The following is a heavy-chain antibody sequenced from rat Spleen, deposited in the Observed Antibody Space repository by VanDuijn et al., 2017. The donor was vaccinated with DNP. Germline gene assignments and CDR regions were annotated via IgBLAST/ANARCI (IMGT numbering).Heavy chain of an antibody. Sequence: EVQLVESGGGLVQPGRSLKLSCAASGFTFRDHNMAWVRQAPTKGLEWVATISYDGSSTYYRDSVKGRFSLSRDNAKSTLYLQVNSLRSEDTATYYCTSNPHIRTAAPFDYWGQGASVTVSS. D-gene: IGHD3-8*01. CDR3: TSNPHIRTAAPFDY. J-gene: IGHJ4*01. CDR1: GFTFRDHN. CDR2: ISYDGSST. V-gene: IGHV5-7*01.